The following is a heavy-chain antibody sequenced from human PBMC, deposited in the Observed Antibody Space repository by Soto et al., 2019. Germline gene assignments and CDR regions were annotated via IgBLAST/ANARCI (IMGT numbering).Heavy chain of an antibody. D-gene: IGHD3-9*01. CDR2: ISAYNGNT. J-gene: IGHJ2*01. CDR3: ARGAGPRLVRHRPHWYFDL. CDR1: GYTFTSYG. V-gene: IGHV1-18*01. Sequence: QVQLVQSGAEVKKPGASVKVSCKASGYTFTSYGISWVRQAPGQGLEWMGWISAYNGNTNYAQKLQGRVTMTTDTXXSXAXXELRSLRSDDTAVYYCARGAGPRLVRHRPHWYFDLWGRGTLVTVSS.